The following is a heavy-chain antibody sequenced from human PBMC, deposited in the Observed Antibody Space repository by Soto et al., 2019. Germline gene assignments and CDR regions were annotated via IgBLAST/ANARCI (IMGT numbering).Heavy chain of an antibody. CDR2: IYYSGST. CDR3: ARVRGEPYYGDYVGLYRYYYGMDV. Sequence: PSQTLSLTCTVSGGSISSGGYYWSWIRQHPGKGLEWIGYIYYSGSTYYNPSLKSRVTISVDTSKNQFSLKLSSVTAAGTAVYYCARVRGEPYYGDYVGLYRYYYGMDVWGQGTTVTVSS. D-gene: IGHD4-17*01. V-gene: IGHV4-31*03. J-gene: IGHJ6*02. CDR1: GGSISSGGYY.